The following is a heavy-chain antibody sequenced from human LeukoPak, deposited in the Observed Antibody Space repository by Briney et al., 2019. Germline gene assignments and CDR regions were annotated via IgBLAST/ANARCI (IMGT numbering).Heavy chain of an antibody. CDR1: GGSISSYY. J-gene: IGHJ5*02. D-gene: IGHD3-10*01. Sequence: SETLSLTCTVSGGSISSYYWSWIRQPAGKGLERIGRIYTSGSTNYNPSLKSRVTISVDKSKNQFSLKLSSVTAADTAVYYCARGATMVRGVRDWFDPWGQGTLVTVSS. V-gene: IGHV4-4*07. CDR3: ARGATMVRGVRDWFDP. CDR2: IYTSGST.